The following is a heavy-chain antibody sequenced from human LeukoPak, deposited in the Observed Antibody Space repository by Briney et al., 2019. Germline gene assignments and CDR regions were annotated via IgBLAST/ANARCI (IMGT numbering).Heavy chain of an antibody. V-gene: IGHV1-18*04. CDR1: GYTFTGYY. J-gene: IGHJ4*02. Sequence: ASVKVSCKASGYTFTGYYMHWVRQAPGQGLEWMGWISGYKGNTNYAQKLQGRVTMTTDTSTSTAYMELRSLRSDDTAVYYCARWVGSGWYGDYWGQGTLVTVSS. D-gene: IGHD6-19*01. CDR3: ARWVGSGWYGDY. CDR2: ISGYKGNT.